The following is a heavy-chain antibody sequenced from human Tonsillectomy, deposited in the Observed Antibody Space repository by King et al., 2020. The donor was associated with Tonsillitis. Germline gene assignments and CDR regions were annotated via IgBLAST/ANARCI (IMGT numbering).Heavy chain of an antibody. D-gene: IGHD6-19*01. CDR2: ISYDGSNK. CDR3: AKDRFPGIALAGTGFDY. J-gene: IGHJ4*02. Sequence: VQLVESGGGVVQPGRSLRLSCAASGFTFSSYGMHCVRQAPGKGLEWVAVISYDGSNKYYADSVQGRFTISRDNSKNTLYLQMNSLRAEDTAVYYCAKDRFPGIALAGTGFDYWGQGTLVTVSS. CDR1: GFTFSSYG. V-gene: IGHV3-30*18.